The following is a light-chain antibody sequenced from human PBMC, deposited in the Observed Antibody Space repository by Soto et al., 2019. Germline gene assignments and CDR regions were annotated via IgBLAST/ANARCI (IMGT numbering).Light chain of an antibody. J-gene: IGLJ1*01. CDR2: DVT. CDR3: CSFAGIYPYV. Sequence: QSVLTQPRSVSGSLGRSVTVSCTGTSSDVGGYNYVSWYQQYPGKAPKLMIYDVTKRPSGVPDRFSGSKSGNTASLTLSGLQADDEADYYCCSFAGIYPYVFGTGTKVTVL. CDR1: SSDVGGYNY. V-gene: IGLV2-11*01.